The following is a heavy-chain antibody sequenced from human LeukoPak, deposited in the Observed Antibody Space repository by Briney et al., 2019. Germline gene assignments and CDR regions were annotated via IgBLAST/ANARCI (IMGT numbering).Heavy chain of an antibody. J-gene: IGHJ6*03. CDR3: ARTPSMVRGVPPYYYYMDV. D-gene: IGHD3-10*01. CDR2: ISSSSSTI. V-gene: IGHV3-48*01. Sequence: PGGSLRLSCAASGFTFSSYSMNWVRQAPGKGLEWVSYISSSSSTIYYADSVKGRFTISRDNAKNSLYLQMNSLRAEDTAVYYCARTPSMVRGVPPYYYYMDVWGKGTTVTVSS. CDR1: GFTFSSYS.